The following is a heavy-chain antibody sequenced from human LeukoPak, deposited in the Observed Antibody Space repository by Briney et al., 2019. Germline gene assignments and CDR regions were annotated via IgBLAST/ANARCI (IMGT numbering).Heavy chain of an antibody. V-gene: IGHV3-9*01. D-gene: IGHD3-22*01. CDR1: GFAFDEHG. J-gene: IGHJ4*02. CDR2: ISWNSGSI. CDR3: AKDNYYDSSGPFDY. Sequence: PGGSLRLSCTASGFAFDEHGMSWVRQVPGKGLEWVSGISWNSGSIGYADSVKGRFTISRDNAKNSLYLQMNSLRAEDTALYYCAKDNYYDSSGPFDYWGQGTLVTVSS.